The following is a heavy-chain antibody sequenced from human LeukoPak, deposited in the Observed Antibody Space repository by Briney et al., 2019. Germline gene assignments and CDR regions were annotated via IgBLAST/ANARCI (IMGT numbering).Heavy chain of an antibody. CDR3: VAGVLVPIIVDGAFEI. CDR2: FDPEVVDK. Sequence: ASVKVSCKVSGNTLTEFSIHWVRQSPGVGLEWMGGFDPEVVDKAYAQKFQGRVTMTEDTSSDTAYMELRSLSSEDTAVYYCVAGVLVPIIVDGAFEIWGQGTVVTVSS. J-gene: IGHJ3*02. D-gene: IGHD3-22*01. CDR1: GNTLTEFS. V-gene: IGHV1-24*01.